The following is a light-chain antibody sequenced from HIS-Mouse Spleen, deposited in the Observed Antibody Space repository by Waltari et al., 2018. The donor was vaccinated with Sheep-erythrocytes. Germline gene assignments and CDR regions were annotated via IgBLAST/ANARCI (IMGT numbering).Light chain of an antibody. J-gene: IGLJ3*02. CDR1: SSDVGSYNL. CDR2: EGS. Sequence: QSALTQPASVSGSPGQSITIPCTGTSSDVGSYNLVPLYQQHPGKAPKPMIYEGSKRPSGVSNRFSGSKSGNTASLTISGLQAEDEADYYCCSYAGSSTPWVFGGGTKLTVL. CDR3: CSYAGSSTPWV. V-gene: IGLV2-23*01.